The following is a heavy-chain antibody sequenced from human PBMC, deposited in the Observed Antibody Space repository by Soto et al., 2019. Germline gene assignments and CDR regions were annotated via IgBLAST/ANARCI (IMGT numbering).Heavy chain of an antibody. CDR2: INSDGSVS. CDR3: ARGDCVGGTCYSLAGSVYYYMDV. J-gene: IGHJ6*03. Sequence: EVQLVESGGGLVQPGGSLRLSCAASGFTFSNYWMYWVRQAPGKGLEWVSRINSDGSVSSHADSVRGRLTISRDNVKNPLYLHMDSLRAEDTAVYFCARGDCVGGTCYSLAGSVYYYMDVWGKGTTVTVFS. V-gene: IGHV3-74*02. CDR1: GFTFSNYW. D-gene: IGHD2-15*01.